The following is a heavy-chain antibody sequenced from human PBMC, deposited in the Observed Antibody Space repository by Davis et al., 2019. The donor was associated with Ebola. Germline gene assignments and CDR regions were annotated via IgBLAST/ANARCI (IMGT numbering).Heavy chain of an antibody. D-gene: IGHD1-26*01. CDR3: ARRVWDSTDWYFDF. Sequence: SETLSLTCAAPGGSISSYYWSWIRQPPGKGLEWIGYIYYSGSTNYNPSLKSRVTISVDTSKNQFSLKLSSVTTADTAVYCCARRVWDSTDWYFDFWSRGTRATVSS. V-gene: IGHV4-59*12. J-gene: IGHJ2*01. CDR2: IYYSGST. CDR1: GGSISSYY.